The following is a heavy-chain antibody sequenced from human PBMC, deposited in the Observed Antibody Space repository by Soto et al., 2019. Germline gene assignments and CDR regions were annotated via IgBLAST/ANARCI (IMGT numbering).Heavy chain of an antibody. D-gene: IGHD3-10*01. CDR1: GYTFTSYG. Sequence: ASLKVSCKASGYTFTSYGISWVRQAPGQGLEWMGWISAYNGNTNYAQKLQGRVTMTTDTSTSTAYMELRSLRSDDTAVYYCASGLPGSIPMVRGVINDYWGQGTLVNVSS. J-gene: IGHJ4*02. CDR3: ASGLPGSIPMVRGVINDY. CDR2: ISAYNGNT. V-gene: IGHV1-18*01.